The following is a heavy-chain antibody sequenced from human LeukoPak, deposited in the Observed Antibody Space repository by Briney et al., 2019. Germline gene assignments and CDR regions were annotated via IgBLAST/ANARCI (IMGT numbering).Heavy chain of an antibody. Sequence: GGSLRLSCAASGFTVSSNYMSWVRQAPGKGLEWVAVIWFDGSNKYYADSVKGRFTISRDNSKNTLYLQMNSLRAEDTAVYYCSRDPLERDDGGYFDYWGQGTLVTVSS. CDR3: SRDPLERDDGGYFDY. CDR2: IWFDGSNK. V-gene: IGHV3-33*08. J-gene: IGHJ4*02. D-gene: IGHD1-1*01. CDR1: GFTVSSNY.